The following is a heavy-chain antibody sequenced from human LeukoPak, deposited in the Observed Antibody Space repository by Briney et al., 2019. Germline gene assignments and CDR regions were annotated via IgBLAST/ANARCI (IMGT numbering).Heavy chain of an antibody. V-gene: IGHV5-51*01. CDR2: IYPGDSDT. D-gene: IGHD6-19*01. CDR1: GYSFTSYW. J-gene: IGHJ4*02. Sequence: GESLKISCKGSGYSFTSYWIGWVRQMPGKGLEWMGIIYPGDSDTRYSPSFQGQVTISADKSISTAYLQWSSLKAPDTAMYYCARHGGRDSSGWYFDYWGQGTLVTVSS. CDR3: ARHGGRDSSGWYFDY.